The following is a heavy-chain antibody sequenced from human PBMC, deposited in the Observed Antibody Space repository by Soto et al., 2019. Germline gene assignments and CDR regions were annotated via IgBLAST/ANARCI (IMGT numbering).Heavy chain of an antibody. CDR2: INAGNGNT. D-gene: IGHD3-3*01. Sequence: ASVKVSCKASGYTFTSYAMHWVRQAPGQRLEWMGWINAGNGNTRYSQKFQGRVTITRDTSASTAYMELSSLRSEDTAVYYCARDYDFWSCYSLARRTSRLSGFWGQGSLVTVSS. CDR3: ARDYDFWSCYSLARRTSRLSGF. V-gene: IGHV1-3*01. CDR1: GYTFTSYA. J-gene: IGHJ4*02.